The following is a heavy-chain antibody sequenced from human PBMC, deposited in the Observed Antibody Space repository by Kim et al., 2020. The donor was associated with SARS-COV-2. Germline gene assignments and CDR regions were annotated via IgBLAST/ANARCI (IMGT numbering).Heavy chain of an antibody. D-gene: IGHD3-10*01. CDR3: ARDRMVRGVIWYYGMDV. CDR1: GFTVSSYS. Sequence: GGSLRLSCSASGFTVSSYSMNWVRQAPGKGLELVSYISSSSSTIYYADSVKGRFTISRDNAKNSLYLQMNSLRDEDTAVYYCARDRMVRGVIWYYGMDVWGEGTTVTGSS. V-gene: IGHV3-48*02. J-gene: IGHJ6*04. CDR2: ISSSSSTI.